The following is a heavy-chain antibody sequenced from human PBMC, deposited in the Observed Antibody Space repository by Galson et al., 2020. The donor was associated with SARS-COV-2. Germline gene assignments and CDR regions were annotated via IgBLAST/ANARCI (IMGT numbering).Heavy chain of an antibody. Sequence: SGPTLVKPTQTLTLTCTFSGFSLSLSGVGVGWIRQPPGKALEWLALIYWDDDKRYSPSLKSRLTITKDTSKNQVVLNMTNLDPVDTGTYYCAHVGLCSGDSCYSGWQNFDYWGQGILVTVSS. D-gene: IGHD2-15*01. CDR1: GFSLSLSGVG. CDR2: IYWDDDK. V-gene: IGHV2-5*02. CDR3: AHVGLCSGDSCYSGWQNFDY. J-gene: IGHJ4*02.